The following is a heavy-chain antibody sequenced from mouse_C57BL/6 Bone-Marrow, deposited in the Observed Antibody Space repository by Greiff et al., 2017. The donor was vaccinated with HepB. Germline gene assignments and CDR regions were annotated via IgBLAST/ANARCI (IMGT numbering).Heavy chain of an antibody. J-gene: IGHJ3*01. CDR2: IYPRDGST. D-gene: IGHD2-5*01. Sequence: QVQLKESGPELVKPGASVKLSCKASGYTFTSYDINWVKQRPGQGLEWIGWIYPRDGSTKYNEKFKGKATLTVDTSSSTAYMELHSLTSEDSAVYFCARIGYYSNSTWFAYWGQGTLVTVSA. CDR3: ARIGYYSNSTWFAY. CDR1: GYTFTSYD. V-gene: IGHV1-85*01.